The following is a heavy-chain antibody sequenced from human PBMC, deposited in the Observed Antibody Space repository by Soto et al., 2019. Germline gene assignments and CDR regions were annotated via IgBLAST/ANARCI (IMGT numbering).Heavy chain of an antibody. V-gene: IGHV2-5*02. J-gene: IGHJ4*02. CDR1: GFSLSTTAEG. D-gene: IGHD2-2*01. CDR2: IYWDDDE. CDR3: AHGSCSSADCYPNPYLDY. Sequence: QITLKESGPTLVKPTQTLTLTCTFSGFSLSTTAEGVGWIRQPPGKALEWLALIYWDDDERYSQSLKSRLTITKDTSKNQVVLTMTNVDPVDTATYYCAHGSCSSADCYPNPYLDYWGQGILVTVSS.